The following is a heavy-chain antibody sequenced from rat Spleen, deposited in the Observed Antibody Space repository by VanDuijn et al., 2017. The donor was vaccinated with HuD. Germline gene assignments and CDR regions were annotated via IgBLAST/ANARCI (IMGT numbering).Heavy chain of an antibody. J-gene: IGHJ2*01. V-gene: IGHV5-29*01. CDR2: ISYDGETT. CDR1: GFTFSDYG. Sequence: EVQLVESGGGLVQPGRSLKLSCADSGFTFSDYGMAWIRQAPKKGLEWVAYISYDGETTYHRNSVTGRFTIFRDNAKSTLYLQMDSLRSEDTATYYCATVGPDWEFGYWGQGVMVTVSS. CDR3: ATVGPDWEFGY. D-gene: IGHD5-1*01.